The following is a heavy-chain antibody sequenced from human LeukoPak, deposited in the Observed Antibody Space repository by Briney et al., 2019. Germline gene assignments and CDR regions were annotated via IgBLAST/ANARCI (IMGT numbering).Heavy chain of an antibody. J-gene: IGHJ4*02. V-gene: IGHV1-2*02. CDR3: ARDPESTTVTGDY. D-gene: IGHD4-11*01. CDR2: INPSSGNT. Sequence: ASVKVSCKTSGYTFTGSYMHWVRQAPGQGLEWMGWINPSSGNTNYAQKFQGRVTMTRDTSISTAYMELSRLRSDDTAVYYCARDPESTTVTGDYWGQGTLVTVSS. CDR1: GYTFTGSY.